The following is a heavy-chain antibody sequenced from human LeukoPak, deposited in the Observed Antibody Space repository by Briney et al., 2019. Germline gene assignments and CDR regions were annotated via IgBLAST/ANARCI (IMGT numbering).Heavy chain of an antibody. Sequence: GGSLRLSCAASGFTLSAYGMHWVRQAPGKGLEYVSAIIKNGYTTYYADSVKGRFTIFRDNSKNTLYLQMGSLRSEDMAVYFCATWGYNYDTSGYVVWGRGTPVTVSS. CDR1: GFTLSAYG. J-gene: IGHJ2*01. CDR3: ATWGYNYDTSGYVV. CDR2: IIKNGYTT. V-gene: IGHV3-64*02. D-gene: IGHD3-22*01.